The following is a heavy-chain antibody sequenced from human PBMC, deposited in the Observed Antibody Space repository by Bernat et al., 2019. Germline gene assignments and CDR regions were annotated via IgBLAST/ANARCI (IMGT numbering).Heavy chain of an antibody. D-gene: IGHD3-3*02. CDR2: ISYDGSNK. V-gene: IGHV3-30*01. CDR1: GFTFSSYA. J-gene: IGHJ6*03. Sequence: QVQLVESGGGVVQPGRSLRLSCAASGFTFSSYAMHWVRQAPGKGLEWVAVISYDGSNKYYADSVKGRFTISRDNSKNTLYLQMNSLRAEDTAVYYCARGISRLYYYMDVWGKGTTVTVSS. CDR3: ARGISRLYYYMDV.